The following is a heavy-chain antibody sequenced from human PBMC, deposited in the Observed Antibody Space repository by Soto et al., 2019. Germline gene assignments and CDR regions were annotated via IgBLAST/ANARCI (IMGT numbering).Heavy chain of an antibody. CDR3: ASDFRTRGWFRQAGNFAMDV. CDR2: IHPNTGGT. Sequence: ASVKVSCKASGYPYTNSYMHWVRQAPGQGLEWMGWIHPNTGGTNYAQKFQGRVTMTRDTSVSTVYMELNRLTSDDTAIYFCASDFRTRGWFRQAGNFAMDVWGQGTTVTVSS. CDR1: GYPYTNSY. V-gene: IGHV1-2*02. J-gene: IGHJ6*02. D-gene: IGHD6-19*01.